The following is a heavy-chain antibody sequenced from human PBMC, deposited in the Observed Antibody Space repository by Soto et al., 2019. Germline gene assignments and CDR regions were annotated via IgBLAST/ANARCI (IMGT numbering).Heavy chain of an antibody. CDR1: GYTFTGDY. CDR2: INPNSGGT. J-gene: IGHJ6*02. D-gene: IGHD2-2*01. Sequence: ASVKVSCNASGYTFTGDYMHWVGQAHGQGLEWMGWINPNSGGTNYAQKFQGRVTMTRDTSISTAYMELSRLRSDDTAVYYCARDYGVVVPAAIYYYGMDVWGQGTTVTVSS. V-gene: IGHV1-2*02. CDR3: ARDYGVVVPAAIYYYGMDV.